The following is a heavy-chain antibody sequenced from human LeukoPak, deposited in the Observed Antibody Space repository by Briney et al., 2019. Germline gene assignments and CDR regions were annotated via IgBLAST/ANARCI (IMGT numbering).Heavy chain of an antibody. CDR2: IRYDGSNK. D-gene: IGHD4-23*01. CDR1: GFTLSSFS. Sequence: GGSLRLSCAASGFTLSSFSMHWVRQAPGKGLEWAAFIRYDGSNKYYADSVKGRFTISRDNSKNTLYLQMNSLRAEDTAVYYCAKDLYGGNSGGGNWGQGTLVTVSS. V-gene: IGHV3-30*02. J-gene: IGHJ4*02. CDR3: AKDLYGGNSGGGN.